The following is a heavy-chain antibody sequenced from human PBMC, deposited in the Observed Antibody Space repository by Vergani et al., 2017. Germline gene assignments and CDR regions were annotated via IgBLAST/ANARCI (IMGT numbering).Heavy chain of an antibody. J-gene: IGHJ6*02. CDR2: ISWDGGST. CDR1: GFTFDDYA. CDR3: AKDIVPAWGELAARKDPAVYGMDV. Sequence: EVQLVESGGVVVQPGGSLRLSCAASGFTFDDYAMHWVRQAPGKGLEWVSLISWDGGSTYYADSVKGRFTISRDNSKNSLYLQMNSLRAEDTALYYCAKDIVPAWGELAARKDPAVYGMDVWGQGTTVTVSS. D-gene: IGHD6-6*01. V-gene: IGHV3-43D*04.